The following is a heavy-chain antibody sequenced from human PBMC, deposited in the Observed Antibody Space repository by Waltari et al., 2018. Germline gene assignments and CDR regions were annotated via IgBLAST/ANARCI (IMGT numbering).Heavy chain of an antibody. D-gene: IGHD6-13*01. CDR3: ARPGIAAAGNYGMDV. Sequence: QVQLVQSGAEVKKPGASVKVSCKASGYTFTSYYMHWVRQAPGQGLEWMGIMNPSGGSTSDAQKFQGRVTMTRDTSTSTVGMERSSLRSEDTAVYYCARPGIAAAGNYGMDVWGQGTTVTVSS. CDR1: GYTFTSYY. V-gene: IGHV1-46*01. J-gene: IGHJ6*02. CDR2: MNPSGGST.